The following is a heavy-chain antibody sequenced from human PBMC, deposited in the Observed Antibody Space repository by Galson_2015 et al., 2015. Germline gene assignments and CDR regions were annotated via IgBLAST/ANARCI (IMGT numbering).Heavy chain of an antibody. CDR2: IIPIFGTA. D-gene: IGHD3-9*01. Sequence: SVKVSCKASRGTFSSYAISWVRQAPGQGLEWMGGIIPIFGTANYAQKFQGRVTITADESTSTAYMELSSLRSEDTAVYYCARVEDPGYDILTGYYGDWGQGTLVTVSS. J-gene: IGHJ4*02. CDR1: RGTFSSYA. V-gene: IGHV1-69*13. CDR3: ARVEDPGYDILTGYYGD.